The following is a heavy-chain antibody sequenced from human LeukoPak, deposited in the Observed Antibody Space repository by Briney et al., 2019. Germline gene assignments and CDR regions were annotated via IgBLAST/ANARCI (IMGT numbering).Heavy chain of an antibody. J-gene: IGHJ4*02. CDR1: GFPFSTFG. Sequence: GGPLKPPFEASGFPFSTFGRPWTAQPPAKGLEWVAVISYDGSNKYYADSVKGRFTISRDNSKNTLYLQMNSLRAEDTAVYYCAKGGGYWGQGTLVTVSS. V-gene: IGHV3-30*18. CDR2: ISYDGSNK. D-gene: IGHD2-15*01. CDR3: AKGGGY.